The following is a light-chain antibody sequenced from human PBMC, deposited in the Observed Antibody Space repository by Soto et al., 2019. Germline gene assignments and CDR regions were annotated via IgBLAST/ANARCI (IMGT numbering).Light chain of an antibody. V-gene: IGKV3-20*01. CDR1: QSVSSSY. CDR3: QQYGSSWT. Sequence: EIVLTQSPGTLSLSPGERATLSCRASQSVSSSYLAWYQQKPGQAPRLLIYGASSRATGIPDRFSGSGSGTDFPLTISILEPEVFAVYYCQQYGSSWTFGQGTKVEIK. J-gene: IGKJ1*01. CDR2: GAS.